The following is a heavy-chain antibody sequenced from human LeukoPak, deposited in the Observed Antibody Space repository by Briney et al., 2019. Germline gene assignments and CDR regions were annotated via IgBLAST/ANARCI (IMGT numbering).Heavy chain of an antibody. V-gene: IGHV3-30*02. J-gene: IGHJ3*02. Sequence: GGSLRLSCAASGFTFSTYGMHWVRQAPGKGLEWVAFVRFDGSHKYYADSVKGRFTISRDNSKNTLYLQMNSLRAEDTAVYYCAKDRNYDSSGYYDLFAFDIWGQGTMVTVSS. D-gene: IGHD3-22*01. CDR1: GFTFSTYG. CDR2: VRFDGSHK. CDR3: AKDRNYDSSGYYDLFAFDI.